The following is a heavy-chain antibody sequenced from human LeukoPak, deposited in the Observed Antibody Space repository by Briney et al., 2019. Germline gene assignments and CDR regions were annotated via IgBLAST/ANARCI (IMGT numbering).Heavy chain of an antibody. CDR2: ISRSSDYI. CDR1: GFTFSSYN. D-gene: IGHD3-10*01. J-gene: IGHJ1*01. V-gene: IGHV3-21*01. CDR3: ARDPGGSGGKVFQH. Sequence: PGGALRLPCAASGFTFSSYNMNWVRQAPGKGLEWVSSISRSSDYIYYADSVKGRFTISRDNAKNSLYLQMNSLRAEDTAVYYCARDPGGSGGKVFQHWGQGTLVTVSS.